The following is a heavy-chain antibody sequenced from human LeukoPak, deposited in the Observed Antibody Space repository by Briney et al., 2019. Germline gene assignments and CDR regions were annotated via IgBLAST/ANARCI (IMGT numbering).Heavy chain of an antibody. V-gene: IGHV3-30*18. J-gene: IGHJ4*02. D-gene: IGHD6-13*01. CDR1: GFTFSSYG. CDR3: AKGYQQLVPH. Sequence: PGGSLRLSCAASGFTFSSYGMHWVRQAPGKGLEWVAVISYDGSNKYYADSVKDRFTISRDNSKNTLYLQMNSLRAEDTAVYYCAKGYQQLVPHWGQGTLVTVSS. CDR2: ISYDGSNK.